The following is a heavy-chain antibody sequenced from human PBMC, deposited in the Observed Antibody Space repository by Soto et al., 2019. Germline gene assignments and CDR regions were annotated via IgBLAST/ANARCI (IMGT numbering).Heavy chain of an antibody. J-gene: IGHJ4*02. CDR1: GGSISSSSYY. CDR2: IYYSGST. V-gene: IGHV4-39*01. CDR3: ASEDGYNGS. Sequence: QLQLQESGPGLVKPSETLSLTCTVSGGSISSSSYYWGWIRQPPGKGLEWIGSIYYSGSTYYNPSLXXRXTXSVDTSKNQFSLKLSSVAAADTAVYYCASEDGYNGSWGQGTLVTVSS. D-gene: IGHD5-12*01.